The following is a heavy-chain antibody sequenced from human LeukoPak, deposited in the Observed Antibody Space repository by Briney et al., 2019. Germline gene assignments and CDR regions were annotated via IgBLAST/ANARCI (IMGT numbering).Heavy chain of an antibody. V-gene: IGHV4-38-2*02. J-gene: IGHJ3*02. CDR2: IYHSGST. D-gene: IGHD3-10*01. CDR1: GYSISSGYY. Sequence: SETLSLTCTVSGYSISSGYYWGWIRQPPGKGLEWIGSIYHSGSTYYNPSLKSRVTISVDTSKNQFSLKLSSVTAADTAVYYCVRGSGTFDIWGQGTMVTVSS. CDR3: VRGSGTFDI.